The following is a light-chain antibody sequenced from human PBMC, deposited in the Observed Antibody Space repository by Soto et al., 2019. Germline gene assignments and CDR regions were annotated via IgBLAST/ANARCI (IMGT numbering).Light chain of an antibody. V-gene: IGKV1-5*01. Sequence: DIQMTQTPSTLSASVGDRVTITCRASQSVSSWLAWYQQKPGKAPKVLIFDASRLESGVPSRFSGSGSGTEFTLTISSLQPDDFATYFCQHYDSCPYTFGQGTKLEIK. J-gene: IGKJ2*01. CDR2: DAS. CDR1: QSVSSW. CDR3: QHYDSCPYT.